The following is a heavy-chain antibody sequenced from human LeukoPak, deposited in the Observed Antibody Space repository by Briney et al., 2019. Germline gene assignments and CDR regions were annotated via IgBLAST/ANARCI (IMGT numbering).Heavy chain of an antibody. V-gene: IGHV1-69*04. D-gene: IGHD3-22*01. CDR2: IIPTLGIA. Sequence: ASVKVSCKASGGTFSSYAISWVRQAPGQGLEWMGRIIPTLGIANYAQKFQGRVTITEDKSTSTAYMELSSLRSEDTAVYYCARDGPTYYYDSSGYYFDYWGQGTLVTVSS. CDR1: GGTFSSYA. J-gene: IGHJ4*02. CDR3: ARDGPTYYYDSSGYYFDY.